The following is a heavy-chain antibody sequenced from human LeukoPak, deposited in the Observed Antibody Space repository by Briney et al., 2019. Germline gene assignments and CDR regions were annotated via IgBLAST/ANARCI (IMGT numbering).Heavy chain of an antibody. V-gene: IGHV4-30-2*01. CDR3: ARAWGYYRSYYFDY. Sequence: SETLSLTCAVSGGSISSGGYSWSWIRQPPGKGLEWIGYIYHSGSTYYNPSLKSRDTISVDRSKNQFSLKLSSVTAADTAVYYCARAWGYYRSYYFDYWGQGTLVTVSS. J-gene: IGHJ4*02. CDR2: IYHSGST. D-gene: IGHD3-22*01. CDR1: GGSISSGGYS.